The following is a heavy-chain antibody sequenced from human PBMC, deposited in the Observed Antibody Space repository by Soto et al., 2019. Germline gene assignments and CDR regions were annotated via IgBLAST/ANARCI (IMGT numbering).Heavy chain of an antibody. J-gene: IGHJ6*02. D-gene: IGHD6-13*01. Sequence: ASVKVSCKASGGTFSSYAISWVRQAPGQGLDWMGGIIPIVGTANYAQKFQGRVTITADESTSTAYMELSSLRSEDTAVYYCARLKSIAAAGTDYYYGMDVWGQGTTVTVSS. CDR1: GGTFSSYA. V-gene: IGHV1-69*13. CDR3: ARLKSIAAAGTDYYYGMDV. CDR2: IIPIVGTA.